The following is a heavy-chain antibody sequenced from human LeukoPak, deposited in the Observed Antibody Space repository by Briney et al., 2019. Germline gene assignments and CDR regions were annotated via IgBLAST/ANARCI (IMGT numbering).Heavy chain of an antibody. CDR3: AAPAVAGISVWGVFDY. J-gene: IGHJ4*02. D-gene: IGHD6-19*01. V-gene: IGHV4-39*07. CDR1: GGSISRSAHY. Sequence: SETLSLTCTVSGGSISRSAHYWGWIRQPPGKGLEWIGDIFYSGSTYYSPSLKSRVTISVDTSKNQFSLRLSSVTAADTAVYYCAAPAVAGISVWGVFDYWGQGTLVTVSS. CDR2: IFYSGST.